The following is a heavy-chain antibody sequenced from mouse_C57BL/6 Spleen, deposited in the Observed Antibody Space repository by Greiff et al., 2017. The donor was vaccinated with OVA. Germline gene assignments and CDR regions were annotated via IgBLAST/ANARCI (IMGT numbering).Heavy chain of an antibody. Sequence: QVQLQQSGAELAKPGASVKLSCKASGYTFTSYWMHWVKQRPGQGLEWIGYINPSSGYTKYTQRFKDKATLTADKSSSTAYMQLTSLTYEDSAVYYSAREGDDGYFYFDYWGQGTTLTVSS. CDR2: INPSSGYT. V-gene: IGHV1-7*01. D-gene: IGHD2-3*01. CDR3: AREGDDGYFYFDY. J-gene: IGHJ2*01. CDR1: GYTFTSYW.